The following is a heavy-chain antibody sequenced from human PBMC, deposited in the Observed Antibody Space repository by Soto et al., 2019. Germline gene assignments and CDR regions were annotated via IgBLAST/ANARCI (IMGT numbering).Heavy chain of an antibody. CDR2: INDSGSN. D-gene: IGHD5-18*01. Sequence: TLGLTCAVYCGSFGGYYWSWIRQPPGKGLGGVGEINDSGSNNYAPSLKGRVTISVDTSKNQFSLKMSSVTAADTAVYYCARGGLWFLNGMDVWGQGTTVTVSS. CDR3: ARGGLWFLNGMDV. CDR1: CGSFGGYY. J-gene: IGHJ6*02. V-gene: IGHV4-34*01.